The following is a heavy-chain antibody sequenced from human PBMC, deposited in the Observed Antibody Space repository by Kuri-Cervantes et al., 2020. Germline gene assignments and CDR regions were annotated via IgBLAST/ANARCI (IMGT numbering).Heavy chain of an antibody. CDR1: GFIFTDYE. CDR2: ISLSGDTM. Sequence: GESLKISCEASGFIFTDYEINWVRQAPGKGLEWISYISLSGDTMFYADSVKGRFTISRDNAKNSLYLQMDNLRGGDTAIYYRARDLDDILTGSSHYYYYYGMDVWGQGTTVTVSS. D-gene: IGHD3-9*01. V-gene: IGHV3-48*03. CDR3: ARDLDDILTGSSHYYYYYGMDV. J-gene: IGHJ6*02.